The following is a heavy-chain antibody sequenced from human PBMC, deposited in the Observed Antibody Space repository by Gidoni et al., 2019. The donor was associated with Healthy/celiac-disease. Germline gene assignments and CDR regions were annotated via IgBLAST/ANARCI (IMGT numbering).Heavy chain of an antibody. CDR2: IIPIFGTA. CDR1: GGTFSSYA. V-gene: IGHV1-69*01. D-gene: IGHD6-19*01. Sequence: QVQLVQSGAEVKKPGYSVKVSCKASGGTFSSYAISWVRQARGQGLEWMGGIIPIFGTANYAQKFQGRVTITADESSSTAYMELSSLRSEDTAVYYCARVALAVAGTGGWYFDLWGRGTLVTVSS. J-gene: IGHJ2*01. CDR3: ARVALAVAGTGGWYFDL.